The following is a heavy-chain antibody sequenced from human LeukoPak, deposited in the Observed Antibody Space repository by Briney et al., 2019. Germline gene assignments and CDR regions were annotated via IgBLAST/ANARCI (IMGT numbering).Heavy chain of an antibody. CDR2: IYYSGST. CDR1: GGSISSYY. J-gene: IGHJ3*02. Sequence: PSETLSLTCTVSGGSISSYYWSWIRQPPGKGLEWIGYIYYSGSTNYNPSLKSRVTISVDTSKNQFSLKLSSVTAADTAVYYCARQKAAGIDAFDIWGQGTMVTASS. CDR3: ARQKAAGIDAFDI. V-gene: IGHV4-59*08. D-gene: IGHD6-13*01.